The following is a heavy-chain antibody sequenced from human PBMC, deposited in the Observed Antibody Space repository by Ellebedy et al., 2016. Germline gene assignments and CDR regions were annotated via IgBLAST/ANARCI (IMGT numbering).Heavy chain of an antibody. V-gene: IGHV5-51*01. J-gene: IGHJ4*02. D-gene: IGHD5-18*01. CDR3: ARDTAFSY. Sequence: KVSCKGSGYSFPNYWIGWVRQMPGKGLEWIGIIFPDDSSTTYSPSFQGQVTNAADKSISTAYLQWSSLKASDTAIYYCARDTAFSYWGQGTLVTVSS. CDR1: GYSFPNYW. CDR2: IFPDDSST.